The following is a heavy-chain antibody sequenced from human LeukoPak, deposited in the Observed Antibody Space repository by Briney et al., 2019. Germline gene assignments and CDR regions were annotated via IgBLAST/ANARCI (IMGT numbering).Heavy chain of an antibody. CDR2: ISGSGGST. D-gene: IGHD3-22*01. V-gene: IGHV3-23*01. CDR3: AKDSGDYYDSSGYHHDY. CDR1: GFTFSSYA. Sequence: PGGSLRLSCAASGFTFSSYAMSWVRQAPGKGLEWVSAISGSGGSTYYADSVKGRFTISRDNSKNTLYLQMNSLRAEDTAVYYCAKDSGDYYDSSGYHHDYWGQGTLVTV. J-gene: IGHJ4*02.